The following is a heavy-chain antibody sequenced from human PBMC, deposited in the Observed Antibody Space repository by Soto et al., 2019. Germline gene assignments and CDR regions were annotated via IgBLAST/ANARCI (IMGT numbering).Heavy chain of an antibody. J-gene: IGHJ4*02. CDR3: ARVYSGSYSDY. D-gene: IGHD1-26*01. CDR2: IFHSGST. CDR1: GGSIRSNNW. V-gene: IGHV4-4*02. Sequence: QVQLQESGPGLVKPSGTLSLTCAVSGGSIRSNNWWSWVRQPPEKGLEWIGEIFHSGSTHYNPSLKTRVTISVDKSKNQFSLKLSSVTAADTAVYYCARVYSGSYSDYWGQGTLVTVSS.